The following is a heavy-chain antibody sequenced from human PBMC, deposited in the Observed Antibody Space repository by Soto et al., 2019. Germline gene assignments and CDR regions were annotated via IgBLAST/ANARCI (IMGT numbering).Heavy chain of an antibody. J-gene: IGHJ4*02. CDR3: ARSADIVVVVAAGGHFDY. V-gene: IGHV1-18*01. CDR2: ISAYNGNT. D-gene: IGHD2-15*01. CDR1: GYTFTSYG. Sequence: ASVKVSCTASGYTFTSYGISWARQAPGQGLEWMGWISAYNGNTNYAQKLQGSVTMTTDTSTSTAYMELRSLRSDDTAVYYCARSADIVVVVAAGGHFDYWGQGTLVTVSS.